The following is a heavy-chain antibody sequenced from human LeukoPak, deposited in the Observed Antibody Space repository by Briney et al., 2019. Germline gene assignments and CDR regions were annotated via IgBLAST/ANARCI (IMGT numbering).Heavy chain of an antibody. CDR3: ARVFAQGWFDP. D-gene: IGHD3-10*02. J-gene: IGHJ5*02. V-gene: IGHV1-18*01. Sequence: ASVKDSCKASGYTFTSYGVSWVRQAPGQGLEWMGWISAYNGNTNYAQKLQGRVTMTTDTSTSTAYMELRSLRSDDTAVYYCARVFAQGWFDPWGQGTLVTVSS. CDR1: GYTFTSYG. CDR2: ISAYNGNT.